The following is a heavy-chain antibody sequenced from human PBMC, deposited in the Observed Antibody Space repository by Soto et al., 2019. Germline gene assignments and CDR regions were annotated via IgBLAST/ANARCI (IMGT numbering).Heavy chain of an antibody. Sequence: GGSVRLSCSVSGFTFSAYWMHWVRQVPGKGLTWVSRISDDGSTATYADSVKGRFVISRDNAKNSLYLEMNTLRADDSGLYYCARGPRVSSTGTGAHWGRGTLVTVSS. V-gene: IGHV3-74*01. J-gene: IGHJ4*02. CDR2: ISDDGSTA. CDR3: ARGPRVSSTGTGAH. D-gene: IGHD1-1*01. CDR1: GFTFSAYW.